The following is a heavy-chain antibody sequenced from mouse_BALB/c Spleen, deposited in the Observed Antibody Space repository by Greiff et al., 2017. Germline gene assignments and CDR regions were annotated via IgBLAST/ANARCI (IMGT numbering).Heavy chain of an antibody. CDR3: ARSGDYAVWCAY. CDR2: ISTYYGDA. CDR1: GYTFTDYA. V-gene: IGHV1S137*01. Sequence: VQLQQSGAELVRPGVSVKISCKGSGYTFTDYAMHWVKQSHAKSLEWIGVISTYYGDASYNQKFKGKATLTVDKSSSTAYMELARLTSEDSAIYYGARSGDYAVWCAYWGQETLVTVSA. J-gene: IGHJ3*01. D-gene: IGHD2-4*01.